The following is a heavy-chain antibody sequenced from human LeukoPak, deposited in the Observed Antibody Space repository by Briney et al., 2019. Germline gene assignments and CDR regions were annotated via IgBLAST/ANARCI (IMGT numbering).Heavy chain of an antibody. CDR2: IVPIFGTA. CDR1: GGTFSSYA. Sequence: ASVKVSCKASGGTFSSYAISWVRQAPGQGLEWMGGIVPIFGTANYAQKFQGRVTITADKSTSTAYMELSSLRSEDTAVYYCATAFDYVWGSHAFDIWGQGTMVTVSS. J-gene: IGHJ3*02. CDR3: ATAFDYVWGSHAFDI. V-gene: IGHV1-69*06. D-gene: IGHD3-16*01.